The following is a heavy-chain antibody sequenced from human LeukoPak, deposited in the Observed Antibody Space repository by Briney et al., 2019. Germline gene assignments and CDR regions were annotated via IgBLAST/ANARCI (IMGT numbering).Heavy chain of an antibody. CDR1: GLTFSSYE. CDR3: ARSSGPTYYDFRSDNYYYMDV. CDR2: INSDGSST. Sequence: GGSLRLSCAASGLTFSSYEMNWVRQAPGKGLVWVSRINSDGSSTSYADSVKGRFTISRDNAKNTLYLQMNSLRAEDTAVYYCARSSGPTYYDFRSDNYYYMDVWGKGTTVTVSS. D-gene: IGHD3-3*01. J-gene: IGHJ6*03. V-gene: IGHV3-74*01.